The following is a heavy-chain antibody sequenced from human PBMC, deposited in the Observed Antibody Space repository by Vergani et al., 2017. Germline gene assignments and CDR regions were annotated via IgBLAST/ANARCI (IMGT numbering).Heavy chain of an antibody. CDR3: ARGGSIAAPSYLYYCDMDG. D-gene: IGHD6-6*01. CDR2: ISGYDGKT. J-gene: IGHJ6*03. CDR1: GYRFNSYG. V-gene: IGHV1-18*01. Sequence: QVPLVQSGAEVKKPGASVNVSCKTSGYRFNSYGINWVRQAPGQGLEWLGWISGYDGKTKYVEKLQGRITVTIDTSTNSAYMELRGLRADDTAVDYCARGGSIAAPSYLYYCDMDGWGKGTSVTVSS.